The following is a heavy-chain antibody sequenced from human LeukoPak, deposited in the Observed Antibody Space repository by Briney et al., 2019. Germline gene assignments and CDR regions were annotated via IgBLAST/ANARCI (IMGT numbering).Heavy chain of an antibody. J-gene: IGHJ4*02. D-gene: IGHD3-10*01. V-gene: IGHV3-30*03. Sequence: GGSLRLSCAASGFTVSSNYMSWVRQAPGKGLEWMAVISYDGSNEYYADSVKGRFTISRDNSKNTLSLQMNTLRPEDTAVYYCARPIDNGSGSYYFDYWGQGTLVTVSS. CDR3: ARPIDNGSGSYYFDY. CDR2: ISYDGSNE. CDR1: GFTVSSNY.